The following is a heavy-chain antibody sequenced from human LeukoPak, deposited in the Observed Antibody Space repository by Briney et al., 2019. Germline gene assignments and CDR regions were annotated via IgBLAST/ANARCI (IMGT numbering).Heavy chain of an antibody. CDR1: GFNLRNYD. J-gene: IGHJ2*01. D-gene: IGHD3-10*01. CDR3: ARERGGQDWDFDL. CDR2: IWDDGTNK. V-gene: IGHV3-33*01. Sequence: GGSLRLSCAASGFNLRNYDMDWVRQVPGKGLEWVAVIWDDGTNKYYAEPVKGRFTISRDDSKKMLYLQMNSLKDEDTAVYYCARERGGQDWDFDLWGRGTLVTVSS.